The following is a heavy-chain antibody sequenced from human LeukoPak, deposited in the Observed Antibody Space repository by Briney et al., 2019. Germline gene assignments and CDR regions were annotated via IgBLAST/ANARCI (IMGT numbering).Heavy chain of an antibody. V-gene: IGHV3-74*01. CDR3: AREYSTGFDP. CDR2: INSDGSST. CDR1: GFTFSRDW. Sequence: PGGSLRLSCAASGFTFSRDWMHWVRQGPGKGLVWVSRINSDGSSTSYADSVKGRFTSSRDNAKNTLYLQMNSLRAEDTAVYYCAREYSTGFDPWGQGTLVTVSS. J-gene: IGHJ5*02. D-gene: IGHD2-15*01.